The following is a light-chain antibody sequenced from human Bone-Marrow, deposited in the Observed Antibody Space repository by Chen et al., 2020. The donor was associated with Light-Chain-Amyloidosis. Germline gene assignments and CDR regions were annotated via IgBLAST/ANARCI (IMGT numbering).Light chain of an antibody. Sequence: NFMLTQPHSVSESPGKTVIIACTRRSGSIATNYVQWYQQSPGSSPTTVIYEDDQRPSGIPDRFSGSIDRSSNSASLTISGLKTEDEADYYCQSYQGSSQGVFGGGTKLTVL. CDR1: SGSIATNY. CDR2: EDD. CDR3: QSYQGSSQGV. V-gene: IGLV6-57*01. J-gene: IGLJ3*02.